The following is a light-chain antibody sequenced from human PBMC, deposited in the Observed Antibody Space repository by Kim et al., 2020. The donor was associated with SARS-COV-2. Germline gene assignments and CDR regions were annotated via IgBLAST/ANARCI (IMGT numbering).Light chain of an antibody. CDR1: QNIFSN. CDR3: QQYNEWPPWT. V-gene: IGKV3-15*01. J-gene: IGKJ1*01. Sequence: SPVERSTPSCMASQNIFSNLAWYQQKRGQAPRLLIYDVSTRATGIPARFSGSGSGTEFSLTISSLQSEDSAVYYCQQYNEWPPWTFGQGTKVEIK. CDR2: DVS.